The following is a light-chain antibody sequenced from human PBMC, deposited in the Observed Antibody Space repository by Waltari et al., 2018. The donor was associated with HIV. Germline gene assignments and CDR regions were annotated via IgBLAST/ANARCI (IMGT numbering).Light chain of an antibody. J-gene: IGLJ3*02. CDR1: NLGHKY. Sequence: SYDLTQPPSVSVSSGQTATVTCSGVNLGHKYVSWYQQRSGPSPVLVIYQDTKRPPAIPQRFFGSTSENTAPLTINETQPLDEAHYSCQAWDSGTIVFGGGTSLTVL. CDR3: QAWDSGTIV. V-gene: IGLV3-1*01. CDR2: QDT.